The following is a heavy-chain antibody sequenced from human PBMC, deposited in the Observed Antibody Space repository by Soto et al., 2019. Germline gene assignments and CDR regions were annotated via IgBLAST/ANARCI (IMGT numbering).Heavy chain of an antibody. J-gene: IGHJ4*02. V-gene: IGHV4-61*01. Sequence: SETLSLTCTVSGGSLSSGYYYWSWIRQPPGKGLEWIGYIYYSGSTNYNPSLKSRVTISVDTSKNQFSLELSSVTAADTAVYYCATRTTVVTGFDYWGQGTLVTVSS. CDR3: ATRTTVVTGFDY. CDR1: GGSLSSGYYY. D-gene: IGHD4-17*01. CDR2: IYYSGST.